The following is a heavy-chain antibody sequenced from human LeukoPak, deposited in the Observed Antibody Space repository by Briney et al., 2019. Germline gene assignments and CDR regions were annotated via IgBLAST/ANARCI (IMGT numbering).Heavy chain of an antibody. Sequence: GGSLRLSCAASGFTFSKYAMHWVRQAPGKGLEWVTYISYDGSIQYYADSVKGRFTISRDTSKNTLYLHMNSLRREDTAVYFCASGIHCSSTSCYTRMDTAMVSRLSFDYWGQGTLVTVSS. CDR1: GFTFSKYA. J-gene: IGHJ4*02. V-gene: IGHV3-30*14. CDR2: ISYDGSIQ. CDR3: ASGIHCSSTSCYTRMDTAMVSRLSFDY. D-gene: IGHD2-2*02.